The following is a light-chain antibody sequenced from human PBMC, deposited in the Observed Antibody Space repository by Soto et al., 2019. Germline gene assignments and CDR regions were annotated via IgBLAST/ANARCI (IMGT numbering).Light chain of an antibody. Sequence: QSALTQPRSVSGSPGQSVTISCTGTSSDVGDYNYVSWYQQYPGKAPKLVIYDVSKRPSGVPDRFSGSKSGNTASLTISGLQAEDEAHYYCCSFAGSYTFWVFGGGTKLTLL. CDR3: CSFAGSYTFWV. CDR1: SSDVGDYNY. J-gene: IGLJ3*02. V-gene: IGLV2-11*01. CDR2: DVS.